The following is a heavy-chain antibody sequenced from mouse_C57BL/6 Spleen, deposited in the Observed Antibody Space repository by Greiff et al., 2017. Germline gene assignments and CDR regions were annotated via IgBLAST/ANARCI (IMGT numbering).Heavy chain of an antibody. Sequence: QVQLQQPGAELVRPGTSVKLSCKASGYTFTSYWMHWVKQRPGQGLEWIGVIDPSDSYTNYNQKFKGKATLTVDTASSTAYMQLSSLTSEDSAVYYCARRDGYPLYAIDYWGQGTSVTVSS. CDR3: ARRDGYPLYAIDY. J-gene: IGHJ4*01. CDR1: GYTFTSYW. V-gene: IGHV1-59*01. CDR2: IDPSDSYT. D-gene: IGHD2-3*01.